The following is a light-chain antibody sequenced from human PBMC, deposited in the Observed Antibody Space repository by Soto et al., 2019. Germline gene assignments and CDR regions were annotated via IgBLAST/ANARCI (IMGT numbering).Light chain of an antibody. Sequence: EIVLTQSPGTLSLSPGERASLSCRASQSVSSSYLAWYQQIPGQAPRLLINDASRRATGIPDRFSGSGSGTEFTLTISSLQPDDFATYYCQHYNSYSEALGRGTKVDIK. J-gene: IGKJ1*01. CDR3: QHYNSYSEA. CDR2: DAS. CDR1: QSVSSSY. V-gene: IGKV3-20*01.